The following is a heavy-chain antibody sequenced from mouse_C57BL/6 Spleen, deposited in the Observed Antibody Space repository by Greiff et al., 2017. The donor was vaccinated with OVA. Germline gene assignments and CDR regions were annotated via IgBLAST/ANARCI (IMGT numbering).Heavy chain of an antibody. CDR2: IYPGDGDT. D-gene: IGHD2-4*01. CDR3: AKSYYDYDCYFDY. J-gene: IGHJ2*01. V-gene: IGHV1-82*01. CDR1: GYAFSSSW. Sequence: QVQLQQSGPELVKPGASVKISCKASGYAFSSSWMNWVKQRPGKGLEWIGRIYPGDGDTNYNGKFKGKATLTADKSSSTAYMQLSSLTAEDSAVYFCAKSYYDYDCYFDYWGQGTTLAVSS.